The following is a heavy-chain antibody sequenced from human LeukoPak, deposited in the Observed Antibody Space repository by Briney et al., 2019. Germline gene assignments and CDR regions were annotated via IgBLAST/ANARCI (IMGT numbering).Heavy chain of an antibody. V-gene: IGHV3-33*01. CDR2: IWYDGSNK. D-gene: IGHD6-13*01. CDR1: GFTFSSYG. CDR3: ARGGGSSSWYTWLDY. J-gene: IGHJ4*02. Sequence: GGSLRLSCAASGFTFSSYGMHWVRQAPGRGLEWVAVIWYDGSNKYYADSVKGRFTISRDNSKNTLYLQMNSLRAEDTAVYYCARGGGSSSWYTWLDYWGQGTLVTVSS.